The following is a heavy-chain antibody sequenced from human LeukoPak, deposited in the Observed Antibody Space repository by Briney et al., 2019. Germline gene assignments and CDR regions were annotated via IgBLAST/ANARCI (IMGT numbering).Heavy chain of an antibody. CDR2: INPDGSKE. Sequence: PGGSLRLSCAASGFMISNYWMTWVSQAPGKGLEWVANINPDGSKENYVDSVKGRFTISRDNARNYMYLQMNSLRAEDTAVYYCARAGSGSYADWYFDLWGRGTLVTVSS. V-gene: IGHV3-7*01. D-gene: IGHD1-26*01. J-gene: IGHJ2*01. CDR3: ARAGSGSYADWYFDL. CDR1: GFMISNYW.